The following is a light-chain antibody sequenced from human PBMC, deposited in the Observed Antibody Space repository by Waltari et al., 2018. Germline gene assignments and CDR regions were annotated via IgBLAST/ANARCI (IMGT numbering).Light chain of an antibody. Sequence: DIQMTQSQSSLSASVGNRVTINCRASQSISSYLNWYQQKPGKAPKLLIYAASSLQSGVPSRFSGSGSGTDFTLTISSLQPEDFATYYCQQSYSTPPNTFGQGTKLEIK. V-gene: IGKV1-39*01. CDR2: AAS. CDR3: QQSYSTPPNT. CDR1: QSISSY. J-gene: IGKJ2*01.